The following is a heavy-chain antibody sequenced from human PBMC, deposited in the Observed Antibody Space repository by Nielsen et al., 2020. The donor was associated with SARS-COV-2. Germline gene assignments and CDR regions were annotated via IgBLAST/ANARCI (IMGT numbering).Heavy chain of an antibody. J-gene: IGHJ4*02. Sequence: GGSLRLSCAASGFTFSDYYMSWIRQAPGKGLEWISYISGSSSYTNYADSVKGRFTISRDNAKNSLYLQMNSLRAEDTAVYYCASSIAAAGKGRDYWGQGTLVTVSS. CDR3: ASSIAAAGKGRDY. V-gene: IGHV3-11*03. D-gene: IGHD6-13*01. CDR2: ISGSSSYT. CDR1: GFTFSDYY.